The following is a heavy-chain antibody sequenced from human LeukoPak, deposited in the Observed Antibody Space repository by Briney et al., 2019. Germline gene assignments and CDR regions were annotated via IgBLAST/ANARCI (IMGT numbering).Heavy chain of an antibody. CDR2: INLNSGGT. CDR3: ATPMYSGSYIWAFDI. J-gene: IGHJ3*02. D-gene: IGHD1-26*01. V-gene: IGHV1-2*04. Sequence: GASVKVSCKASGYIFTGYYMHWVRQAPGQGLEWMGWINLNSGGTNYAQKFQGWVAMTRDTSISTAYMELSRLTSDDTAVYYCATPMYSGSYIWAFDIWGQGTMVTVSS. CDR1: GYIFTGYY.